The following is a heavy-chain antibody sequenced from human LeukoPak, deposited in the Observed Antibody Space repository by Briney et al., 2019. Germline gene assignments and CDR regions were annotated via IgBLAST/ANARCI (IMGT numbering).Heavy chain of an antibody. CDR3: ARDTYDILTGYSKWAFDI. V-gene: IGHV3-21*01. D-gene: IGHD3-9*01. J-gene: IGHJ3*02. Sequence: PGGSLRLSCAASGFTFSSYSMNWVRQAPGKGLEWVSSISSSSSYIYYADSVKGRFTISRDNAKNSLYLQMNSLRAEDTAVYYCARDTYDILTGYSKWAFDIWGQGTMVTVSS. CDR2: ISSSSSYI. CDR1: GFTFSSYS.